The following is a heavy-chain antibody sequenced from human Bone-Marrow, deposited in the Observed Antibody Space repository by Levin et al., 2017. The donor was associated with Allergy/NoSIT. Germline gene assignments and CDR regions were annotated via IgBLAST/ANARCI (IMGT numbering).Heavy chain of an antibody. CDR1: GFTFSSNA. J-gene: IGHJ6*02. D-gene: IGHD2-15*01. V-gene: IGHV3-30*18. CDR2: ISYDGSDK. CDR3: AKWGANFLGVVAAMCGYYGMDV. Sequence: GGSLRLSCAASGFTFSSNAMHWVRQAPGKGLEWVAAISYDGSDKYYADSVKGRFTISRDNSKNTLYLQMNSLRAEDTSVYYCAKWGANFLGVVAAMCGYYGMDVWGQGTTVTVSS.